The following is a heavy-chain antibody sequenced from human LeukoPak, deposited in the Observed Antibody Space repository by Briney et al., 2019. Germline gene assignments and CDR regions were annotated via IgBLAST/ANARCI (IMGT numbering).Heavy chain of an antibody. CDR3: PKFATPIWGADWYYFAY. D-gene: IGHD3-9*01. Sequence: GGSLRLSCAASGFTFSSYAMSWVRQAPGKGLEWVSAISGSGGSTYYADSVRGRFTISSDNSKNTLYLQMNSLRAEDTAVYYCPKFATPIWGADWYYFAYCGQGTLVTASS. J-gene: IGHJ4*02. V-gene: IGHV3-23*01. CDR1: GFTFSSYA. CDR2: ISGSGGST.